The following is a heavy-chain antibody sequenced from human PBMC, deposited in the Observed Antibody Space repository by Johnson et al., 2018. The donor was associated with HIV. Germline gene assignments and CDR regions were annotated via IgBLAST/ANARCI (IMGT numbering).Heavy chain of an antibody. V-gene: IGHV3-30*04. J-gene: IGHJ3*02. Sequence: VQLVESGGGVVQPGRSLRLSCAASGFTFSSYPMHWVRQAPGKGLEWVAVISYDGSNKYYADSVKGRFTISRDNSKNTLYLQMNSLRAEDTAVYYCARVKQQVVRVGSDAFDIWGQGTMVTVSP. D-gene: IGHD6-13*01. CDR3: ARVKQQVVRVGSDAFDI. CDR1: GFTFSSYP. CDR2: ISYDGSNK.